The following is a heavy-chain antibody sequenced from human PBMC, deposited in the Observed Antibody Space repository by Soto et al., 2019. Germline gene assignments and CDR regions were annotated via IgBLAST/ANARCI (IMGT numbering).Heavy chain of an antibody. Sequence: EVQLVESGGGLVQPGGSLRLSCAASGFTFSSYYMSWVRQAQGKGLEWVANVNEDGSEGYYVDSVKGRFTVSRDNAKNSLYRQMNSLRAEDTAVYYCAKWGGAGRDYWGQGTLVTVSS. V-gene: IGHV3-7*01. CDR2: VNEDGSEG. J-gene: IGHJ4*02. CDR1: GFTFSSYY. D-gene: IGHD1-26*01. CDR3: AKWGGAGRDY.